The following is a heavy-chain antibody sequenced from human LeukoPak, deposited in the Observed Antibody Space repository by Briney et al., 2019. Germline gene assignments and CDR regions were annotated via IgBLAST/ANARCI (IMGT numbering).Heavy chain of an antibody. V-gene: IGHV4-39*07. CDR2: INHSGST. J-gene: IGHJ4*02. Sequence: SETLSLTCTVSGGSISSSSYYWGWIRQPPGKGLEWIGEINHSGSTNCNPSLKSRVTISVDTSKNQFSLKLSSVTAADTAVYYCARVKQWLVRYYFDYWGQGTLVTVSS. CDR3: ARVKQWLVRYYFDY. D-gene: IGHD6-19*01. CDR1: GGSISSSSYY.